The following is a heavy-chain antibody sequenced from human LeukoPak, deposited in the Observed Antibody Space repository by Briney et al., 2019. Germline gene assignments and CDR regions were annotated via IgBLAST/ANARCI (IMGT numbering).Heavy chain of an antibody. Sequence: GGSLRLSCAASGFTFSRYAMHWVRQAPGKGLEWVAVISYDGSNKYYAGSVKGRFTISRDNSKNTLYLQMNSMRAGDTAVYHCARDRETVVVITYYFDYWGQGSLVTVSS. CDR2: ISYDGSNK. D-gene: IGHD3-22*01. J-gene: IGHJ4*02. CDR1: GFTFSRYA. CDR3: ARDRETVVVITYYFDY. V-gene: IGHV3-30-3*01.